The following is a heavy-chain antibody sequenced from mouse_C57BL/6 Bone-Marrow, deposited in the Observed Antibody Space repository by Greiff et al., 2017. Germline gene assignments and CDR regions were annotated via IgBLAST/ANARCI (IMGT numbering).Heavy chain of an antibody. CDR2: IYPRSGNT. CDR1: GYTFTSYG. Sequence: QVQLQQSGAELARPGASVKLSCKASGYTFTSYGISWVKQRTGQGLEWIGEIYPRSGNTYYNEKFKGKATLTADKSSSPAYMELRSLTYADSAVYYCATKPPYYYGSSYVDAMDYWGQGTSVTVSS. J-gene: IGHJ4*01. CDR3: ATKPPYYYGSSYVDAMDY. V-gene: IGHV1-81*01. D-gene: IGHD1-1*01.